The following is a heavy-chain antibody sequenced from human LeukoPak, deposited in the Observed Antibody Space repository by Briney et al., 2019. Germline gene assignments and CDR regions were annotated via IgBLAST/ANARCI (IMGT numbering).Heavy chain of an antibody. CDR3: ARGPYDSSGYYSDY. CDR1: GYTFTGYY. J-gene: IGHJ4*02. D-gene: IGHD3-22*01. V-gene: IGHV1-2*02. Sequence: ASVKVSCKASGYTFTGYYMHWVRQAPGQGLEWMGWINPNSGGTNYAQKFQGRVTMTRNTSISTAYMELSSLRSEDTAVYYCARGPYDSSGYYSDYWGQGTLVTVSS. CDR2: INPNSGGT.